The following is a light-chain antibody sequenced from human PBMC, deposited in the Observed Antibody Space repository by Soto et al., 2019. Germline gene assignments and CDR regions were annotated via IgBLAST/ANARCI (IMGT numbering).Light chain of an antibody. CDR3: QRYNNWTPST. V-gene: IGKV3D-15*01. J-gene: IGKJ1*01. CDR2: DAS. CDR1: QSVRSN. Sequence: EIVMTQSPATLSVSAGARAPLSCRARQSVRSNLAGYPQNPGQAARLLIYDASTRATGIPARFSGSGCGTESVLTLSSLRLEDLDVYYCQRYNNWTPSTFGQGTKVDI.